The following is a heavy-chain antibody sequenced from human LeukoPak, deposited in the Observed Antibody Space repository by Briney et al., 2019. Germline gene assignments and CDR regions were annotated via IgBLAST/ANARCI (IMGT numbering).Heavy chain of an antibody. J-gene: IGHJ3*02. CDR3: ARGLDDYGDYVDAFDI. CDR1: GYTFTGYY. V-gene: IGHV1-8*03. D-gene: IGHD4-17*01. CDR2: MNPNSGNT. Sequence: APVKVSCKASGYTFTGYYMHWVRQATGQGLEWMGWMNPNSGNTGYAQKLQGRVTITRNTSISTAYMELSSLRSEDTAVYYCARGLDDYGDYVDAFDIWGQGTMVTVSS.